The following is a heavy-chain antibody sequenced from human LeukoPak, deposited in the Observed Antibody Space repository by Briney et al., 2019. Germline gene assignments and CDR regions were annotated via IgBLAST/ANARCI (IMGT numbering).Heavy chain of an antibody. CDR2: ICHSGST. V-gene: IGHV4-39*07. J-gene: IGHJ4*02. CDR1: GGSISSSSYY. Sequence: SETLSLTCTVSGGSISSSSYYWGWIRQPPGKGLEWIGSICHSGSTYYNPSLKSRVTISVDTSKNQFSLKLSSVTAADTAVYYCARDSFDYWGQGTLVTVSS. CDR3: ARDSFDY.